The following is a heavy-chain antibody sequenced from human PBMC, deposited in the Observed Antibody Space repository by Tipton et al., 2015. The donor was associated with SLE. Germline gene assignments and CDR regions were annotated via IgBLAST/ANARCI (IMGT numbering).Heavy chain of an antibody. CDR1: GFTFSSDG. D-gene: IGHD2-2*01. J-gene: IGHJ4*02. Sequence: SLRLSCAGSGFTFSSDGMHWVRQAPGKGLEWVAVISYDGNIKHYTDSVKGRFTISRDNSKSTLYLQMNSLRAEDTALYYCAKTYALDYWGQGTLVTVSS. V-gene: IGHV3-30*18. CDR3: AKTYALDY. CDR2: ISYDGNIK.